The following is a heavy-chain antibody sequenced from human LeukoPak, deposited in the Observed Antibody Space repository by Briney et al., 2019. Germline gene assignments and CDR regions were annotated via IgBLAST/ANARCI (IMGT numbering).Heavy chain of an antibody. CDR2: IDWDDDK. CDR3: ARISTYYGSGKVYDY. Sequence: ESGPALVKPTQTLTLTCPFSGFSLSTSGMCVSWIRQPPGKALEWLACIDWDDDKYYSTSLKTRLTISKDTSKNQVVLTMTNMDPVDTATYYCARISTYYGSGKVYDYWGQGTLVTVSS. V-gene: IGHV2-70*11. J-gene: IGHJ4*02. D-gene: IGHD3-10*01. CDR1: GFSLSTSGMC.